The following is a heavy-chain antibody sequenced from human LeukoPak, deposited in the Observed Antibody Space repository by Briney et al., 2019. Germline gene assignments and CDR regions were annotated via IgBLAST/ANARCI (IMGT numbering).Heavy chain of an antibody. Sequence: SETLSLTCAVYGGSFSGYYWSWIRQPPGKGLEWIGEINHSGSTNYNPSLKGRVTISVDTSKNQFSLKLSSVTAADTAVYYCARGQYSGYVHFDYWGQGTLVTVSS. V-gene: IGHV4-34*01. CDR3: ARGQYSGYVHFDY. J-gene: IGHJ4*02. CDR2: INHSGST. D-gene: IGHD5-12*01. CDR1: GGSFSGYY.